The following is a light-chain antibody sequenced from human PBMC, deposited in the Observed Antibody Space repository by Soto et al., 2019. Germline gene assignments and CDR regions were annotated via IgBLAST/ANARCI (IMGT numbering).Light chain of an antibody. CDR1: SSDVGGYNY. CDR3: SSYSTSYFYF. J-gene: IGLJ1*01. Sequence: QSVLAQPPSASGSPGQSVAISCTGTSSDVGGYNYVSWYQQYPGKAPKLLIYGVTIRPSGISNRFSGSKSGSTASLTISGLRDEDEADYYCSSYSTSYFYFFGSGTKVTVL. CDR2: GVT. V-gene: IGLV2-14*01.